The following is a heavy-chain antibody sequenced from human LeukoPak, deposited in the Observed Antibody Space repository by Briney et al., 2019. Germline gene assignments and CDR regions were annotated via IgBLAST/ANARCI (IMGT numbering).Heavy chain of an antibody. CDR3: ARRSGYSSSWYLFEY. D-gene: IGHD6-13*01. CDR1: GFTFSSYW. V-gene: IGHV3-30*03. J-gene: IGHJ4*02. CDR2: ISYDGSKK. Sequence: GGSLRLSCAASGFTFSSYWMSWVRQAPGKGLEWVAVISYDGSKKYYADSVKGRFTISRDNSKSTLYLQMNSLRAEDTAVYYCARRSGYSSSWYLFEYWGQGTLVTVSS.